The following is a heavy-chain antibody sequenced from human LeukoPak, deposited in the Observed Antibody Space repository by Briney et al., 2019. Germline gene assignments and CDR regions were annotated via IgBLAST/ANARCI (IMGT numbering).Heavy chain of an antibody. CDR1: GFTFSSYS. Sequence: NPGGSLRLSCAASGFTFSSYSMNWARQAPGKGLEWVSSISSSSSYIYYADSVKGRFTISRDNAKNSLYLQMNSLRAEDTAVYYCARIRNVGFDYWGQGTLVTVSS. CDR2: ISSSSSYI. V-gene: IGHV3-21*01. D-gene: IGHD1-1*01. CDR3: ARIRNVGFDY. J-gene: IGHJ4*02.